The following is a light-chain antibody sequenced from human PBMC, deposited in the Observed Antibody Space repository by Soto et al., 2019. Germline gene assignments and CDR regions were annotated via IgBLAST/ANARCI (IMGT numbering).Light chain of an antibody. V-gene: IGLV1-47*01. Sequence: QAVVTQPPSASGTPGQRVTISCSGSSSNIGSNYVYWYQQLPGTAPKLLIYRNNQRPSGVPDRFSGSKSGTSASLAISGLRSEDEADYYCAAWDDSLSASLFGGGTKLTVL. CDR1: SSNIGSNY. CDR2: RNN. CDR3: AAWDDSLSASL. J-gene: IGLJ2*01.